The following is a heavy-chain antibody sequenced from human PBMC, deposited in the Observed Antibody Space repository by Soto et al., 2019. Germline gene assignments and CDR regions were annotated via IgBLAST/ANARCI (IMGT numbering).Heavy chain of an antibody. Sequence: QIQLVQSGAEVKKPGASVKVSCKASGYTFSSYHITWVRQAPGQGLEWMGWISAYNGNTNYAQNLQGRVTMTTDPSTSAAYMELRSLRSDDTAVYYCARDLPPVDYWGQGTLVTVSS. J-gene: IGHJ4*02. V-gene: IGHV1-18*01. CDR1: GYTFSSYH. CDR3: ARDLPPVDY. CDR2: ISAYNGNT.